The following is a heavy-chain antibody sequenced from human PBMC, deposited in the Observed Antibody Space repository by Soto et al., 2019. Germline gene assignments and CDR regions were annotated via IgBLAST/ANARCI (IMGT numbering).Heavy chain of an antibody. V-gene: IGHV4-4*02. CDR1: GAPITTTKW. CDR2: LSRGDER. CDR3: ATQTISYTWGV. J-gene: IGHJ6*02. Sequence: QVQLQESGPGLVKPSETLSLTCTVSGAPITTTKWWAWVRLPPGKGLQWIGELSRGDERSSNPSLEGRFTMSLDKSNIPFSLKLTSVTAADTAIYYFATQTISYTWGVWGRGTAVTVSS. D-gene: IGHD3-16*01.